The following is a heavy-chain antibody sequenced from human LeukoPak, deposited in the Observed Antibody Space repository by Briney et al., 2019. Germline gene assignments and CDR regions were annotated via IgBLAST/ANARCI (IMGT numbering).Heavy chain of an antibody. CDR3: TRGEEAFDY. CDR2: INQDGSQK. CDR1: GFTFSNYW. Sequence: GGSLRLSCAASGFTFSNYWMTWVRQAPGKGLEWVANINQDGSQKYYVDSVKGRFTISRDNAKKSLYLQMSSLRAEDTTVYYCTRGEEAFDYWGQGTLVTVSS. J-gene: IGHJ4*02. V-gene: IGHV3-7*04.